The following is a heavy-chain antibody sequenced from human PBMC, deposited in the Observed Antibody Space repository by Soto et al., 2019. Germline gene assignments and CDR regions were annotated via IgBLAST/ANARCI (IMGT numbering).Heavy chain of an antibody. CDR1: RYTFTSYD. D-gene: IGHD2-2*01. J-gene: IGHJ5*02. Sequence: ASVKVSCKASRYTFTSYDIFWVRQSPGQGLEWMGWIKPDSGDTHYPQNFQGRVTMTRDTSISTAYMEVNNLVSDDTAVYYCARRSSTYLNEVIFDPWGQGTLVTVSS. CDR3: ARRSSTYLNEVIFDP. CDR2: IKPDSGDT. V-gene: IGHV1-2*02.